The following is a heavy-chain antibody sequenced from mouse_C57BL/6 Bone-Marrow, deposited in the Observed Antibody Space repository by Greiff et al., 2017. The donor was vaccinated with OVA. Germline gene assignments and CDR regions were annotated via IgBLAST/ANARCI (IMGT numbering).Heavy chain of an antibody. V-gene: IGHV1-55*01. CDR1: GYTFTSYW. D-gene: IGHD2-3*01. Sequence: QVQLQQSGAELVKPGASVKMSCKASGYTFTSYWITWVKQRPGQGLEWIGDIYPGSGSTNYNEKFKSKATLTVDTSSSTAYMQLSSLTSEDSAVYYCARWSYDDYGREYAMDYWGQGTSVTVSS. CDR3: ARWSYDDYGREYAMDY. CDR2: IYPGSGST. J-gene: IGHJ4*01.